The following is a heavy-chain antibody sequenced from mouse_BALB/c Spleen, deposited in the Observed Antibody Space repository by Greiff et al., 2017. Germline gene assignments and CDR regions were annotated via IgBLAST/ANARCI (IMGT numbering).Heavy chain of an antibody. V-gene: IGHV2-9*02. CDR1: GFSLTSYG. CDR2: IWAGGST. Sequence: VKLVASGPGLVAPSQSLSITCTVSGFSLTSYGVHWVRQPPGKGLEWLGVIWAGGSTNYNSALMSRLRISKDNSKSQVFLKMNSLQTDDTAMYYCARDRPYAMDDWGQGTSVTVSA. CDR3: ARDRPYAMDD. J-gene: IGHJ4*01.